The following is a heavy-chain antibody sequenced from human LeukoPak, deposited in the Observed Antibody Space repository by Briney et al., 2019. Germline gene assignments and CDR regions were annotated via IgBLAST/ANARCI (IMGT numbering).Heavy chain of an antibody. Sequence: GGSLRLSCAASGFTFSSYAMSWVRQAPGKGLEWVSAISGSGGSTYYADSVKGRFTISRDNAKNLLYLQMNSLRAEDTAVYYCARDRPDIVVVPAAIIDAFDIWGQGTMVTVSS. CDR3: ARDRPDIVVVPAAIIDAFDI. CDR1: GFTFSSYA. V-gene: IGHV3-23*01. D-gene: IGHD2-2*02. CDR2: ISGSGGST. J-gene: IGHJ3*02.